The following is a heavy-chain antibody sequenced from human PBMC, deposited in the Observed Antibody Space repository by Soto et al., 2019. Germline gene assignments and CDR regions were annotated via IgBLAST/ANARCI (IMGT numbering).Heavy chain of an antibody. Sequence: SETLSLTCAVSSGSISSSNWWSWVRQPPGKGLEWIGEIYHSGSTNYNPSLKSRVTISVDKSKNQFSLKLSSVTAADTAVYYCAMTGGGFGELLFEDDAFDIWGQGTMVTVSS. CDR1: SGSISSSNW. CDR2: IYHSGST. V-gene: IGHV4-4*02. D-gene: IGHD3-10*01. CDR3: AMTGGGFGELLFEDDAFDI. J-gene: IGHJ3*02.